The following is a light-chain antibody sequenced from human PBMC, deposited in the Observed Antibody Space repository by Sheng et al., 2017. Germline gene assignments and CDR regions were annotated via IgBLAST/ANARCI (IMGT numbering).Light chain of an antibody. CDR2: GSR. Sequence: QSVLTQPPSVSGAPGQRVTISCTGSRSNIGAGYEVHWYQQLPGTAPKLLIYGSRNRPSGVPDRFSGSKSGTSASLAITGLQAEDEADYYCQSHDSSLSGSYVFGTGTKVTVL. CDR1: RSNIGAGYE. V-gene: IGLV1-40*01. CDR3: QSHDSSLSGSYV. J-gene: IGLJ1*01.